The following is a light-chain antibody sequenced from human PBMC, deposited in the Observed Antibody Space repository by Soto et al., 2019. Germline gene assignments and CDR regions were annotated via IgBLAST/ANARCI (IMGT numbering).Light chain of an antibody. CDR3: QQYAESPYT. CDR2: GAS. V-gene: IGKV3-20*01. CDR1: QTVTSSQ. J-gene: IGKJ2*01. Sequence: EIVLTQSPDTLSLSPGERATLSCTASQTVTSSQLAWYQQKPGQAPRLLVYGASSRATGIPDRFSGSGSETDFTLTINRLEPEDFAVYFCQQYAESPYTFGQGTKVEVK.